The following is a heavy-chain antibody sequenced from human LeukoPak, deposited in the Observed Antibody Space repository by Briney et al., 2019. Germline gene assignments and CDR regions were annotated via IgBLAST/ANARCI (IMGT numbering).Heavy chain of an antibody. CDR3: YSATPDY. Sequence: GGSLRLSCAASGFTFSRHRMSWVRQAPGKGLEWVANIKQDGSEKNYVDSVKGRFTISRDNARNSLYLQMNSLRAEDTAMYYCYSATPDYWGQGTLVTVSS. J-gene: IGHJ4*02. CDR1: GFTFSRHR. V-gene: IGHV3-7*01. D-gene: IGHD2-15*01. CDR2: IKQDGSEK.